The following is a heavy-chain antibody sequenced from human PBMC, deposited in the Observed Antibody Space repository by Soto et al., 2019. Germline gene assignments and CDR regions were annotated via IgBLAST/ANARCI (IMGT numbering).Heavy chain of an antibody. Sequence: QVHLQESGPGMVKPSGTLSLTCAVSSDSISGSARWTWVRQPPGKGLEWIGEISHSGNTDYNPSLKSPVTISVDKSRNKFSLKLSSVTASDTAVYNSERCNYGHYYLDSWGQGTLVTVSS. CDR1: SDSISGSAR. D-gene: IGHD3-10*01. CDR3: ERCNYGHYYLDS. V-gene: IGHV4-4*02. J-gene: IGHJ4*02. CDR2: ISHSGNT.